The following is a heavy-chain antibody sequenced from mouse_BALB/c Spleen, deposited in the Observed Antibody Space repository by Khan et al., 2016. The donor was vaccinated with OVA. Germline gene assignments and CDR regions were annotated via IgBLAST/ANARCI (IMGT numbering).Heavy chain of an antibody. V-gene: IGHV2-5*01. CDR2: IWRGGNT. Sequence: QVQLKQSGPGLVQPSQSLSITCTVSGFSLTNYGVYWVRQSPGKGLEWLGVIWRGGNTAYNAAFISRLSITTDNSKSQVFFKMNSLQADDTAIYYCAKCDYRYEEIAYWGQGTLVTVSA. CDR3: AKCDYRYEEIAY. CDR1: GFSLTNYG. D-gene: IGHD2-14*01. J-gene: IGHJ3*01.